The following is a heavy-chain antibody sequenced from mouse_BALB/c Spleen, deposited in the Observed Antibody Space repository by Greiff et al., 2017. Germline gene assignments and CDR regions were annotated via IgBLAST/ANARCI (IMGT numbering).Heavy chain of an antibody. Sequence: EVKLQESGPGLVKPSQSLSLTCTVTGYSITSDYAWNWIRQFPGNLLEWMGYISYSGSTSYNPSLKSRISITRDTSKNQFFLQLNSVTTEDTATSYRASTYDGYYNYWGQGTTLTVSS. D-gene: IGHD2-3*01. CDR3: ASTYDGYYNY. V-gene: IGHV3-2*02. J-gene: IGHJ2*01. CDR1: GYSITSDYA. CDR2: ISYSGST.